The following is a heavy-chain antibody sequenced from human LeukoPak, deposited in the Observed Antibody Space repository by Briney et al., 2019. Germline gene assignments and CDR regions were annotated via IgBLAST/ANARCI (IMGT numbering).Heavy chain of an antibody. CDR3: AREVGDGYPWEDYYFDY. CDR1: GFTFSSYS. D-gene: IGHD5-24*01. CDR2: ISSSSSYI. J-gene: IGHJ4*02. Sequence: GGSLRLSCAASGFTFSSYSMNWVRQAPGKGLEWVSSISSSSSYICYADSVKGRFTISRDNAKNSLYLQMNSLRAEDTAVYYCAREVGDGYPWEDYYFDYWGQGTLVTVSS. V-gene: IGHV3-21*01.